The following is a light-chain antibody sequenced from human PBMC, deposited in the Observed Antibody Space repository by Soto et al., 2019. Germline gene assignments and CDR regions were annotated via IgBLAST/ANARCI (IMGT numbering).Light chain of an antibody. CDR3: AAWDDSLNGYGV. J-gene: IGLJ3*02. CDR2: SND. Sequence: QSVLTQPPSASGTPGQRVTISCSGSSSNIGRNTVNWYRQLPGTAPKLLIYSNDQRPSGVPDRYSGSKSGTSASLAISGLQSEDEADYYCAAWDDSLNGYGVFGGGTKLTVL. CDR1: SSNIGRNT. V-gene: IGLV1-44*01.